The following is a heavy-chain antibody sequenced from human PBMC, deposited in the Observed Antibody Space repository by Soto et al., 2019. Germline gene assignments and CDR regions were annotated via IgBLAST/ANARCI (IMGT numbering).Heavy chain of an antibody. V-gene: IGHV1-58*02. CDR1: GFTFTSSA. J-gene: IGHJ5*02. Sequence: QMQLVQSGPEVKKPGTSVKVSCKASGFTFTSSAMQWVRQARGQRLEWIGWIVVGSGNTNYAQKFKERVTFTRAMSTRPAYMELSSLRPEDTAVYYGAPGFGGVIVPGSWGKGPLVTVS. CDR2: IVVGSGNT. CDR3: APGFGGVIVPGS. D-gene: IGHD3-16*02.